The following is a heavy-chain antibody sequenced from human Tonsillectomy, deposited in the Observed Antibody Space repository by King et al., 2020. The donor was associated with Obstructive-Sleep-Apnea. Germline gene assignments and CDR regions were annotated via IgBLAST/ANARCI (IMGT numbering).Heavy chain of an antibody. J-gene: IGHJ6*02. D-gene: IGHD3-22*01. Sequence: QLQESGPGLVKPSQTLSLTCTVSGGSISSGGYYWSWIRQHPGKGLEWIGYIYYSGSTYYNPSLKSRVTISVDTSKNQFSRKLSSVTAADTAVYYCARDSSGFWPYYYGMDVWGQGTTVTVSS. CDR1: GGSISSGGYY. V-gene: IGHV4-31*03. CDR2: IYYSGST. CDR3: ARDSSGFWPYYYGMDV.